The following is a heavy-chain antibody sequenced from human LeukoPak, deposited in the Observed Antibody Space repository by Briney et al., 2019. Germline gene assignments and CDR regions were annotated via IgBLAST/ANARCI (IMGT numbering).Heavy chain of an antibody. D-gene: IGHD1-1*01. CDR1: VITFSSYA. J-gene: IGHJ4*02. CDR2: ISASGGST. Sequence: GGSLRLSCAASVITFSSYAMSWVRQVPGKGLEWVSAISASGGSTYYADSVKGRFTISRDNSKNTLYLQMNSLRAEDTAIYYCAPNWNLDYWGQGSLVTVSS. V-gene: IGHV3-23*01. CDR3: APNWNLDY.